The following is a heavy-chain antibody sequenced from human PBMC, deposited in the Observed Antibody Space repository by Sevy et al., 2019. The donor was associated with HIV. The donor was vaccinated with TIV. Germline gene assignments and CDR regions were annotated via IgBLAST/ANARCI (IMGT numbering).Heavy chain of an antibody. CDR1: GFTFSSYW. Sequence: GESLKISCAASGFTFSSYWMHWVRQAPGKGLVWVSRINSDGSSTSHADSVKGRFTISRDNAKNTLYLQRNSLRAEDTAVYYCARQLRWLQFDYYGMDVWGQGTTVTVSS. J-gene: IGHJ6*02. CDR3: ARQLRWLQFDYYGMDV. CDR2: INSDGSST. D-gene: IGHD5-12*01. V-gene: IGHV3-74*01.